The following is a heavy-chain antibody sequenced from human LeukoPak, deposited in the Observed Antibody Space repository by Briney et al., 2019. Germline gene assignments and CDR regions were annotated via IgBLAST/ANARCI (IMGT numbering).Heavy chain of an antibody. V-gene: IGHV3-33*06. D-gene: IGHD3-10*01. CDR1: GFSFNKFG. CDR2: VWYDGNTQ. J-gene: IGHJ5*02. CDR3: AKGAGFYGSGRFSYLDP. Sequence: GGSLRLSCAASGFSFNKFGMHWVRQAPGKGLEWVGVVWYDGNTQYYADSVKGRFTVSRDNSENTLFLQMDSLRVDDTAVYYCAKGAGFYGSGRFSYLDPWGQGTLVTVSS.